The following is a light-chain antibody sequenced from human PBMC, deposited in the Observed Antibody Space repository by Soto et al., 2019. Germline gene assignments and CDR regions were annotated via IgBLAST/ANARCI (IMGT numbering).Light chain of an antibody. Sequence: EIVMTQSPATLSVSPGERATLSCRASQGVSNNLAWYQKKPGQAPGLLIYGASTRATGIPARFSGSGSGTEFTLTISSLQSEDFAFYYCQQYNNWWTFGQGTRADIK. CDR3: QQYNNWWT. CDR1: QGVSNN. J-gene: IGKJ1*01. CDR2: GAS. V-gene: IGKV3-15*01.